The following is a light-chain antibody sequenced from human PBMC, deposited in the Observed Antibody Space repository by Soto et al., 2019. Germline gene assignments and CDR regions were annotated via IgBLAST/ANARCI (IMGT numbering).Light chain of an antibody. CDR2: EVS. Sequence: QSALTKPAPVSGSPGQSIIISCTGTSSDVGSYNFVSWYQQHPGKAPKLMIYEVSKRPSGVSNRFSGSKSGNTASLTISGLQPEDEADYYCCSYAGNSGVFGGGTKLTVL. J-gene: IGLJ3*02. CDR3: CSYAGNSGV. CDR1: SSDVGSYNF. V-gene: IGLV2-23*02.